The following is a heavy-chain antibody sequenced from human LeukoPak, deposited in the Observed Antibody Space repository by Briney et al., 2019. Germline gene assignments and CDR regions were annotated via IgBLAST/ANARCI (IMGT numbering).Heavy chain of an antibody. CDR2: FYHSGST. V-gene: IGHV4-30-2*01. CDR1: GGSISSGGYS. D-gene: IGHD6-19*01. J-gene: IGHJ4*02. Sequence: ASETLSLTCEVSGGSISSGGYSWSWIRQPPGKGLEWIGYFYHSGSTYYNPSLKSRVTISVYRSKNQFSMKMSSVTDADTAVYYCARVGSSGSGVFDYWGQGTLVTVSS. CDR3: ARVGSSGSGVFDY.